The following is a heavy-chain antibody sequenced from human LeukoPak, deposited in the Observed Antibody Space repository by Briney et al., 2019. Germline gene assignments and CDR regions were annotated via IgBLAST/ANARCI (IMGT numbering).Heavy chain of an antibody. Sequence: ASVKVSCKASGYTFTGYYMHWVRQAPGQGLEWMGWINPNSGGTNYAQKFQGRVTMTRDTSISTAYMELSRLRSDDTAVYYCARERRPPFGVVTPFDCWGQGTLVTVSS. CDR3: ARERRPPFGVVTPFDC. J-gene: IGHJ4*02. CDR2: INPNSGGT. CDR1: GYTFTGYY. V-gene: IGHV1-2*02. D-gene: IGHD3-3*01.